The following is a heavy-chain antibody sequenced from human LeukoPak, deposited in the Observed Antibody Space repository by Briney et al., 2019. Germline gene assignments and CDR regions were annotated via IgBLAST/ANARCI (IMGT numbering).Heavy chain of an antibody. V-gene: IGHV3-74*01. CDR3: ARELPFDY. Sequence: GGSLRLSGAASGFTFSNSWMHWVRKAPGKGLVWISRIKSDGSRTDYADPVKGRFTISRDNAKNTLYLQMNSLRAEDTAVYYCARELPFDYWGQGTLVTVSS. J-gene: IGHJ4*02. CDR1: GFTFSNSW. CDR2: IKSDGSRT. D-gene: IGHD2-15*01.